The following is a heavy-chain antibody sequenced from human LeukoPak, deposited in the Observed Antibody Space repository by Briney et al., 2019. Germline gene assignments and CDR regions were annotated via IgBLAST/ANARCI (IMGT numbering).Heavy chain of an antibody. Sequence: GGSLRLSCAASGFTFSDYYMSWIRQAPGKGLEWVSYISRSGSTIYYADSVKGRFAISRDSAKNSLYLQMNSLRAEDTAVYYCAREGYCSSTSCYVRSDGNAFDIWGQGTMVTVSS. CDR2: ISRSGSTI. J-gene: IGHJ3*02. V-gene: IGHV3-11*01. CDR1: GFTFSDYY. D-gene: IGHD2-2*01. CDR3: AREGYCSSTSCYVRSDGNAFDI.